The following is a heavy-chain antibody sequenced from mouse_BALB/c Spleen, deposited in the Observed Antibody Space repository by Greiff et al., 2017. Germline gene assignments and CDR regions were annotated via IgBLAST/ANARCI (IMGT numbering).Heavy chain of an antibody. CDR1: GFTFSSYG. CDR2: INSNGGST. D-gene: IGHD1-1*01. J-gene: IGHJ2*01. V-gene: IGHV5-6-3*01. Sequence: EVKLVESGGGLVQPGGSLKLSCAASGFTFSSYGMSWVRQTPDKRLELVATINSNGGSTYYPDSVKGRFTISRDNAKNTLYLQMSSLKSEDTAMYYCARILITTVVENYFDYWGQGTTLTVSS. CDR3: ARILITTVVENYFDY.